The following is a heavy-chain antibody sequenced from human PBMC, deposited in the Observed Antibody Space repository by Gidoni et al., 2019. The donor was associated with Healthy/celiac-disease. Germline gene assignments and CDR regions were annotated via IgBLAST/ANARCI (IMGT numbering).Heavy chain of an antibody. V-gene: IGHV4-39*01. Sequence: QLQLQESGPGLVKPSETLSLPCTVSGGSISSSNYYWGWIRQPPGKGLEWIGSIYYSGSTYYNPSLKSRVTISVDTSKNQFSLKLSSVTAADTAVYYCARTRLLAAAGIDLFDYWGQGTLVTVSS. D-gene: IGHD6-13*01. J-gene: IGHJ4*02. CDR1: GGSISSSNYY. CDR2: IYYSGST. CDR3: ARTRLLAAAGIDLFDY.